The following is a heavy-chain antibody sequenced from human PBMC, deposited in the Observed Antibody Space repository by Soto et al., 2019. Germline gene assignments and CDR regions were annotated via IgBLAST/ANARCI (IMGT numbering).Heavy chain of an antibody. J-gene: IGHJ4*02. CDR2: FFIGGNT. V-gene: IGHV4-39*01. CDR1: GGSISSSSYS. D-gene: IGHD5-18*01. Sequence: PSETLSLTCTVSGGSISSSSYSWGWVRQPPGKGLEWIASFFIGGNTYYNPSLKSRVTISVDTSKNQFSLKLSSVTAADTALCLVRRAPGKRLEWMGWINAGYGTTNYSQSFQVRVTITRDTFASTAYMELSSLRSEDTAVYYCVRYADYWGQGTLVTVSS. CDR3: RRAPGKRLEWMGWINAGYGTTNYSQSFQVRVTITRDTFASTAYMELSSLRSEDTAVYYCVRYADY.